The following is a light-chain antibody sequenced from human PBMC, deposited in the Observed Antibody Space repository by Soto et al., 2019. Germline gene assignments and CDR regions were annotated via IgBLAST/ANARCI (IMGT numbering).Light chain of an antibody. J-gene: IGKJ2*01. V-gene: IGKV2-28*01. Sequence: DIVMTQSPLSLPVTPGEPASISCRSSQSLLHSNGYNYLDWYLQKPGQSPQLLIYLGSNRASGVPDRFSGSGSGTDFTLKISRVEAEDVGVYYCMQGIHSKIFGQGTKVDI. CDR2: LGS. CDR3: MQGIHSKI. CDR1: QSLLHSNGYNY.